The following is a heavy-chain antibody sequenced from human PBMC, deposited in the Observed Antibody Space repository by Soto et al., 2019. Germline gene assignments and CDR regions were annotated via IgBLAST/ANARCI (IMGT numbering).Heavy chain of an antibody. CDR3: AKDPGYSSSWYGYYGMDV. D-gene: IGHD6-13*01. CDR2: ISYDGSNK. Sequence: GGSLRLSCAASGFTFSSYGMHWVRQAPGKGLEWVAVISYDGSNKYYADSVKGRFTISRDNSKNTLYLQMNSPRAEDTAVYYCAKDPGYSSSWYGYYGMDVWGQGTTVTVSS. CDR1: GFTFSSYG. J-gene: IGHJ6*02. V-gene: IGHV3-30*18.